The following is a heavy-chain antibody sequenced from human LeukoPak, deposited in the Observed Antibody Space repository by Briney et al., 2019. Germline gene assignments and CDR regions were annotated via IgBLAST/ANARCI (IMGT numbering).Heavy chain of an antibody. CDR3: ARRAAVGKNWFDP. Sequence: SETLSLTCSVSGGSMSTNNYHWGWIRQPPGKGLEWIGSISYRGTTYYNPPLKSRVTISVDTSENLFSLKVNYVTAADTAVYYCARRAAVGKNWFDPWGQGTLVTVSS. D-gene: IGHD6-13*01. CDR2: ISYRGTT. CDR1: GGSMSTNNYH. V-gene: IGHV4-39*01. J-gene: IGHJ5*02.